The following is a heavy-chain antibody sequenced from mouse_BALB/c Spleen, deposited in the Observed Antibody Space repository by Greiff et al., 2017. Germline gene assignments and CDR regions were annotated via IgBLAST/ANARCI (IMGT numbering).Heavy chain of an antibody. J-gene: IGHJ1*01. V-gene: IGHV14-3*02. D-gene: IGHD2-13*01. Sequence: VQLKQSGAELVKPGASVKLSCTASGFNIKDTYMHWVKQRPEQGLEWIGRIDPANGNTKYDPKFQGKATITADTSSNTAYLQLSSLTSEDTAVYYCAIGDVTGYFDVWGAGTTVTVSS. CDR2: IDPANGNT. CDR3: AIGDVTGYFDV. CDR1: GFNIKDTY.